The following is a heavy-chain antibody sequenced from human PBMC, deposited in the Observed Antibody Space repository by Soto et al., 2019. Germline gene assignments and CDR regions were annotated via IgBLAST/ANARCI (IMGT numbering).Heavy chain of an antibody. CDR2: IYFDGKT. CDR3: ARAPYYSFWSGYSDNWFDP. CDR1: GGSINTYY. Sequence: SETLSLTCTVSGGSINTYYWTWIRQPPGKGLEWIGFIYFDGKTDYNPSLKSRVTISVDMSKNQFSLKLNSVTAADTAVYYCARAPYYSFWSGYSDNWFDPRGQGTLVTVSS. V-gene: IGHV4-59*01. D-gene: IGHD3-3*01. J-gene: IGHJ5*02.